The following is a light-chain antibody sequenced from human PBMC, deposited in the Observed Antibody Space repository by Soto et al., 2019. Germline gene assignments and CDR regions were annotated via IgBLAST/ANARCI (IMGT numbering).Light chain of an antibody. V-gene: IGKV1-33*01. CDR2: GAS. J-gene: IGKJ3*01. Sequence: DIQMTQSPSSLSASVGDRVTITCQASQDISTYLNWYQHKPGKAPKLLIYGASKLEAGVPSRFGAGGSATCMTFTITCLQTSDLQTEYCQHYDNPPSFGPWTKVYIK. CDR3: QHYDNPPS. CDR1: QDISTY.